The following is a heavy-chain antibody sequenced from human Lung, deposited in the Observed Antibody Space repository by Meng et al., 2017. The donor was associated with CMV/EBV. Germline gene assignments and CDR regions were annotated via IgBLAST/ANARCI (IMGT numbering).Heavy chain of an antibody. CDR1: GFTFSSYS. J-gene: IGHJ4*02. CDR2: IYNDGSNK. Sequence: GGSLRLSCAASGFTFSSYSMHWVRQAPGKGLEWVAVIYNDGSNKYYADSVKGRFTISRDNSKNTLYLQMNSLRAEDTAVYYCARGPPVSGYGLDCWGQGPLVTVSS. V-gene: IGHV3-30-3*01. CDR3: ARGPPVSGYGLDC. D-gene: IGHD5-12*01.